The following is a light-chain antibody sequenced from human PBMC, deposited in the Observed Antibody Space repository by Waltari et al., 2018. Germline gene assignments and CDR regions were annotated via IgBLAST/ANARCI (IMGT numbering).Light chain of an antibody. CDR1: SSDY. V-gene: IGLV2-14*03. CDR3: SSHTRTNTLEMI. CDR2: DVD. Sequence: QSALTQPASMSGSPGPSITVSCTGTSSDYVSWYQQLPGKAPQVIIYDVDKRPSGVSIRFSGSKSGNTASLTISGLQAEDEADYFCSSHTRTNTLEMIFGGGTKVTVL. J-gene: IGLJ2*01.